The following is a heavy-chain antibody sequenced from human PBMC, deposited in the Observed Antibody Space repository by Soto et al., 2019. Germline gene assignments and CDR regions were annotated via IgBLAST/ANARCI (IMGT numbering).Heavy chain of an antibody. D-gene: IGHD1-26*01. V-gene: IGHV1-18*01. CDR1: GYTFTTSG. CDR2: ISTYNGDT. Sequence: QVQLVQSGPEVKKPGASVKVSCEASGYTFTTSGISWVRQAPGQGLEWMGWISTYNGDTNSAQKFQGRVTMTADTSTGTVYMELMSLKSDDTAVYYCARQGSWPYYYYGLDVWSQGTTVTVSS. J-gene: IGHJ6*02. CDR3: ARQGSWPYYYYGLDV.